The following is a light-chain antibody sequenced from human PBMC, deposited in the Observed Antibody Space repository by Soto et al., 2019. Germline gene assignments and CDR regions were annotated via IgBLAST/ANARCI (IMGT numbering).Light chain of an antibody. CDR1: QRISTF. CDR3: QQYNSYSFT. V-gene: IGKV1-5*01. J-gene: IGKJ3*01. CDR2: SAS. Sequence: DIQMTQSPSSLSAFVGDSVTITCHASQRISTFLNWYHQKPGKAPKLLIYSASYLQSGVPSNFSGSGSGTEFTLTISSLQPDDFATYYCQQYNSYSFTFGPGTKVDIK.